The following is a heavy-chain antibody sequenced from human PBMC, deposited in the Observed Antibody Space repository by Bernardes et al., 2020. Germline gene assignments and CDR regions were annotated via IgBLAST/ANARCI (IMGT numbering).Heavy chain of an antibody. CDR3: ARGYYDYIWGSYLNY. CDR2: ISSSSSYI. J-gene: IGHJ4*02. V-gene: IGHV3-21*01. Sequence: GGSPRLSCAASGFTFSSYSMNWVRQAPGKGLEWVSSISSSSSYIYYADSVKGRITISRDNAKKSLYLQMNSLRAEDTAVYYCARGYYDYIWGSYLNYWGQGTLVTVSS. CDR1: GFTFSSYS. D-gene: IGHD3-16*01.